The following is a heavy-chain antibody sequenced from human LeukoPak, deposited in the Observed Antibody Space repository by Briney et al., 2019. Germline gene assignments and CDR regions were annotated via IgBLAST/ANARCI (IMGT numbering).Heavy chain of an antibody. Sequence: GGSLRLSCAASGFTFSSYAMSWVRQAPGKGLEWVSAISGSGGSTYYADSVKGRFTISRDNSKNTLYLQMNSLRAGDTAVYYCAKGSQSRSIAWVGYWGQGTLVAVSS. CDR1: GFTFSSYA. D-gene: IGHD6-6*01. CDR3: AKGSQSRSIAWVGY. V-gene: IGHV3-23*01. J-gene: IGHJ4*02. CDR2: ISGSGGST.